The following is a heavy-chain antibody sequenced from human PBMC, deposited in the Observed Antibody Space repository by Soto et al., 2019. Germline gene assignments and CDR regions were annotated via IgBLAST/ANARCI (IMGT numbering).Heavy chain of an antibody. D-gene: IGHD3-10*01. Sequence: ASVKVSCKASGYTFTGYYMHWVRQAPGQGLEWMGWINPNSGGTNYAQKFQGRVTMTRDTSISTAYMELSRLRSDDTAVYYCARDTQNRHGLLRSWYYYYGMDVWGQGTTVTVSS. V-gene: IGHV1-2*02. CDR2: INPNSGGT. CDR1: GYTFTGYY. J-gene: IGHJ6*02. CDR3: ARDTQNRHGLLRSWYYYYGMDV.